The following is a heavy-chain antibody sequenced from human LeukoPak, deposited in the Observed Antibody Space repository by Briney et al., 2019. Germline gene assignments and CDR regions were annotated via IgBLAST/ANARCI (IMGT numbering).Heavy chain of an antibody. Sequence: GGTLRLSCVASGVNFSNYSVNWGCDAPGKGLGRLSSISSRNKYRRYADSLKGRFTISIDNAKNSLYLQMNSLIAEDTAVYYCARAIPYSGSYIWYFDSWGQGTLVTVSS. D-gene: IGHD1-26*01. CDR1: GVNFSNYS. J-gene: IGHJ4*02. CDR3: ARAIPYSGSYIWYFDS. V-gene: IGHV3-21*01. CDR2: ISSRNKYR.